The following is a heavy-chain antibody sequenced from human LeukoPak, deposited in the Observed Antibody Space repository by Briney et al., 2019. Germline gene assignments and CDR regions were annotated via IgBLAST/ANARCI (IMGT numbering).Heavy chain of an antibody. Sequence: GGSLRLSCAASGFTFSSYGMSWVRQGLEWVSAISSSGGNTYYADSVKGRFTISRDNSKNTLYLQMNSLKTEDTAVYYCTRRAYYYDSSGYYYLDDYWGQGTLVTVSS. CDR2: ISSSGGNT. V-gene: IGHV3-23*01. J-gene: IGHJ4*02. D-gene: IGHD3-22*01. CDR3: TRRAYYYDSSGYYYLDDY. CDR1: GFTFSSYG.